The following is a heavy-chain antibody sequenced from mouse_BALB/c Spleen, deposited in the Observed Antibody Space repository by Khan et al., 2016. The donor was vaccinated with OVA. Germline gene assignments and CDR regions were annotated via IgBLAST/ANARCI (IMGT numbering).Heavy chain of an antibody. CDR2: ILYSGST. J-gene: IGHJ3*01. CDR1: GDSITSGY. Sequence: EVELVASGPSLVKPSQTLSLTCSVTGDSITSGYWCWIRKFPGNKLEYLGYILYSGSTSYNPSLKSRISITRHTSQNQYYLQLNSVTTEDTATYYCARSTYRYAFAYWGQGTLVTVSA. D-gene: IGHD2-14*01. V-gene: IGHV3-8*02. CDR3: ARSTYRYAFAY.